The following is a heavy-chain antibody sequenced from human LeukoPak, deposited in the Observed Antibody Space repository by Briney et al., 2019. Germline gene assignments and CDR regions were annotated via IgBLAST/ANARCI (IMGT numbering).Heavy chain of an antibody. J-gene: IGHJ4*02. CDR3: ARGGTIFGVVPYYFDY. CDR1: GFTVSSNY. CDR2: IYSGGST. D-gene: IGHD3-3*01. V-gene: IGHV3-53*01. Sequence: QTGGSLRLSCAASGFTVSSNYMSWVRQAPGKGLEWVSVIYSGGSTYYADSVKGRFTISRDNSKNTLYLQMNSLRAEDTAVYYCARGGTIFGVVPYYFDYWGQGTLVTVSS.